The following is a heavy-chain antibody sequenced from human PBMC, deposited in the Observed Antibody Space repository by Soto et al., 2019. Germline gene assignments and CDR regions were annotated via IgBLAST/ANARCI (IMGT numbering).Heavy chain of an antibody. CDR2: INHSGSI. Sequence: PSETLSLTCAVYGGSFSGYYWSWIRQPPGKGLEWIGEINHSGSINYNPSLKSRVTLSVDTSKNQFSLKLRTVTAADTATYYCARGNGMILAVQGGAPDKYYLVSWSQGTLVTVSS. CDR1: GGSFSGYY. J-gene: IGHJ4*01. CDR3: ARGNGMILAVQGGAPDKYYLVS. D-gene: IGHD3-22*01. V-gene: IGHV4-34*01.